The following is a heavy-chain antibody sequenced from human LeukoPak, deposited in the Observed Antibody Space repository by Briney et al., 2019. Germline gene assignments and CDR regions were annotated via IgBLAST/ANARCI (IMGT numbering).Heavy chain of an antibody. CDR1: GGSFSDYL. CDR3: ARGRRLCQPYYFFDP. D-gene: IGHD3-22*01. CDR2: INHSGRT. Sequence: SETLSLTCAVHGGSFSDYLWSWIRQPPGKGLEWIGEINHSGRTSYNPSLESRVTMSLDTSKIHLSLKLTSVTAADTAVYYCARGRRLCQPYYFFDPWGQGTLVTVSS. J-gene: IGHJ5*02. V-gene: IGHV4-34*01.